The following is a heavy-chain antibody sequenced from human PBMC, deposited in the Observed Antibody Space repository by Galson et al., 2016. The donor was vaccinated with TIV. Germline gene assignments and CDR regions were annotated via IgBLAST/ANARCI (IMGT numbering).Heavy chain of an antibody. CDR2: FDPEDGET. CDR1: GYTVTELS. Sequence: SVKVSCKVSGYTVTELSMHWVRQTPEKSLEWMGGFDPEDGETVYAQKFQGRVSMTEDTFTDTAYMELRSLVSDDTAVYYCATDLVYYYDRSGYSWGQGPLVTVSS. J-gene: IGHJ4*02. V-gene: IGHV1-24*01. CDR3: ATDLVYYYDRSGYS. D-gene: IGHD3-22*01.